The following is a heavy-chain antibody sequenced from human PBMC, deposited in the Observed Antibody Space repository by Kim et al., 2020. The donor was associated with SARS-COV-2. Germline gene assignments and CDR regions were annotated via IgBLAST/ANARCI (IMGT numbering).Heavy chain of an antibody. V-gene: IGHV3-11*01. CDR2: ISSSGSVT. Sequence: GGSLRLSCEASGFSFNDYFMSWVRQSPGKGLEWVASISSSGSVTHYVDSVRGRFTVSRDNVKHSLSLQMDSLRVDDTAVYYCVRDDGGSYGFDHWGQGTLVTVSS. J-gene: IGHJ4*02. CDR3: VRDDGGSYGFDH. CDR1: GFSFNDYF. D-gene: IGHD5-18*01.